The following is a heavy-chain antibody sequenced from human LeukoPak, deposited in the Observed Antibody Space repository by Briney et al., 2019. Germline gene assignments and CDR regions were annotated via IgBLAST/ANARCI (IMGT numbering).Heavy chain of an antibody. V-gene: IGHV4-30-4*01. J-gene: IGHJ5*02. D-gene: IGHD2-2*01. CDR3: ARFIVVVPADNGYWFDP. CDR2: IYYSGST. CDR1: GGSISSGDYY. Sequence: PSETLSLTCTVSGGSISSGDYYWSWIRQPPGKGLEWIGYIYYSGSTYYNPSLKSRVTISVDTSKNQFSLKLSSVTAADTAVYYCARFIVVVPADNGYWFDPWGQGTLVTVSS.